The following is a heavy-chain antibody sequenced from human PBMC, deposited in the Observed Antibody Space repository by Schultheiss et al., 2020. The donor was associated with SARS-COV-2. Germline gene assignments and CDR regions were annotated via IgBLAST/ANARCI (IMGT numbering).Heavy chain of an antibody. CDR2: INHSGST. CDR1: GGSFSGYY. D-gene: IGHD2-21*01. V-gene: IGHV4-34*01. CDR3: ARQRLEYCGGDCYSYAFDI. Sequence: SETLSLTCAVYGGSFSGYYWSWIRQPPGKGLEWIGEINHSGSTNYNPSLKSRVTISVDTSKNQFSLKLSSVTAADTAVYYCARQRLEYCGGDCYSYAFDIWGQGTMVTVSS. J-gene: IGHJ3*02.